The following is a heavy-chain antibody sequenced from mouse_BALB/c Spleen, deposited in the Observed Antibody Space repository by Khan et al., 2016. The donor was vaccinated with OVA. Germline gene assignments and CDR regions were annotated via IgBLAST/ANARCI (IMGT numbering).Heavy chain of an antibody. CDR2: TNPTNGRT. D-gene: IGHD1-1*01. V-gene: IGHV1S81*02. Sequence: QVQLQQPGAELVKAGASVKMSCKASGYTFTSYWMHWVKQRLGPGLEWFAETNPTNGRTYYNEKFKSKATLTVDKSSSTAYMLLSGPKFEDSAVYYCARIKKIVATYFNYWGQGTTLTVSS. J-gene: IGHJ2*01. CDR1: GYTFTSYW. CDR3: ARIKKIVATYFNY.